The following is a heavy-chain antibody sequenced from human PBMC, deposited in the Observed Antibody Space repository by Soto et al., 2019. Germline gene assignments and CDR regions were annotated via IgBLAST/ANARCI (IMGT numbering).Heavy chain of an antibody. V-gene: IGHV1-69*13. J-gene: IGHJ6*02. D-gene: IGHD3-22*01. Sequence: SVKVSCKASGGTFSSYAISWVRQAPGQGLEWMGGIIPIFGTANYAQKFQGRVTITADESTSTAYMELSSLRSEDTAVYYCARVRGYYDSSGYYYGSGYYYGMDVWGQGTTVTVSS. CDR2: IIPIFGTA. CDR3: ARVRGYYDSSGYYYGSGYYYGMDV. CDR1: GGTFSSYA.